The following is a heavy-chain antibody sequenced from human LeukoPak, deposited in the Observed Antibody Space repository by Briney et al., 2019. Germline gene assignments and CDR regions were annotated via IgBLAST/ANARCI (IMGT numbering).Heavy chain of an antibody. Sequence: PGGSLRLSCAASGFTFSSYWMSWVRQAPGKGLEWVANIKQDGSEKYYVDSVKGRLTISRDNAKNSLYLQMNSLRAEDTAVYYCTRDSTAMVFHYYYYYMDVWGKGTTVTVSS. CDR3: TRDSTAMVFHYYYYYMDV. D-gene: IGHD5-18*01. CDR2: IKQDGSEK. V-gene: IGHV3-7*01. CDR1: GFTFSSYW. J-gene: IGHJ6*03.